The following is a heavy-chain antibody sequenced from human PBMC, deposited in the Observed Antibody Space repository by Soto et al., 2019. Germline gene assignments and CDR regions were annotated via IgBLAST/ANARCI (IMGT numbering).Heavy chain of an antibody. Sequence: SETLSLTCTVSGVSFSSYYWSWIRQPPGKGLEWIGYIHYSGSTSYNPSLKSRVAISVDTSKNQFSLKLSSVTAADTAVYYCVRHAQWIIRAYWGQGSLVTVSS. V-gene: IGHV4-59*08. CDR1: GVSFSSYY. J-gene: IGHJ4*02. CDR3: VRHAQWIIRAY. D-gene: IGHD5-12*01. CDR2: IHYSGST.